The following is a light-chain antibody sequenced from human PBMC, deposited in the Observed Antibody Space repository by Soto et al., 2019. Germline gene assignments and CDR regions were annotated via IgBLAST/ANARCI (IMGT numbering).Light chain of an antibody. CDR3: SSYTSSSTPLYV. CDR1: SSDVGGYNY. V-gene: IGLV2-14*01. J-gene: IGLJ1*01. CDR2: EVS. Sequence: QSVLTQPASVSGSPGQSITISCTGTSSDVGGYNYVSWYQQHPGKAPKLMIYEVSNRPSGVSNRFSGSKSGNTASLTISGPQAEDEADYYCSSYTSSSTPLYVFGTGTRSPS.